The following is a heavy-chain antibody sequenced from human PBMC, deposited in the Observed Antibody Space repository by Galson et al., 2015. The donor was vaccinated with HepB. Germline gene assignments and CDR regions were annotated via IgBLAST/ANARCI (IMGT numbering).Heavy chain of an antibody. D-gene: IGHD1-1*01. V-gene: IGHV3-15*01. CDR1: GFTFSNAW. CDR2: IKSKTDGGTT. Sequence: SLRLSCAASGFTFSNAWTSWVRQAPGKGLEWVGRIKSKTDGGTTDYAAPVKGRFTISRDDSKNTLYLQMSSLKTEDTAVYYCTTDRGYNVLDYGMDVWGQGTTVTVSS. CDR3: TTDRGYNVLDYGMDV. J-gene: IGHJ6*02.